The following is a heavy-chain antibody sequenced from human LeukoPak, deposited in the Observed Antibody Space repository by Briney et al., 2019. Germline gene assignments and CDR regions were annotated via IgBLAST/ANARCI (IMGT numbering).Heavy chain of an antibody. CDR3: ARGSPHFDTVWGSPLWDI. Sequence: GASVKVSCKASGYTFTSYDINWVRQATGQGLEWMGWMNPNSGNTGYAQKFQGRVTMTRNTSISTAYMELSSLRSEDTAVYYCARGSPHFDTVWGSPLWDIWGQGTMVTVSS. J-gene: IGHJ3*02. CDR2: MNPNSGNT. V-gene: IGHV1-8*01. CDR1: GYTFTSYD. D-gene: IGHD3-16*01.